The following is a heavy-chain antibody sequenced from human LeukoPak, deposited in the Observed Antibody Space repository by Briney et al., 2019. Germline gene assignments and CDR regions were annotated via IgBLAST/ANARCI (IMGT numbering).Heavy chain of an antibody. Sequence: ASVKVSCKASGYTFTSYDINWVRQATGQGLEWMGWMNPNSGNTGYAQKFQGRVTITADESTSTAYMELSSLRSEDTAVYYCARDGVVDTAMVLSYWGQGTLVTVSS. CDR3: ARDGVVDTAMVLSY. J-gene: IGHJ4*02. CDR1: GYTFTSYD. V-gene: IGHV1-8*01. D-gene: IGHD5-18*01. CDR2: MNPNSGNT.